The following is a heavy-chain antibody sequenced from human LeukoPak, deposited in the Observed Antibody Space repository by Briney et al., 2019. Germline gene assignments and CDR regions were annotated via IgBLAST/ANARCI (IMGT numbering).Heavy chain of an antibody. J-gene: IGHJ4*02. D-gene: IGHD4-23*01. Sequence: GGSLRLSCAASGFSFSNYAMHWVRQAPGKGLDWVSLIYSDGDTKYADSVKGRFTISRDISTTTLYLQMNSLTADDTAVYYCVKGRVMGNFFFDCWGQGTLVTVSS. CDR2: IYSDGDT. CDR3: VKGRVMGNFFFDC. CDR1: GFSFSNYA. V-gene: IGHV3-NL1*01.